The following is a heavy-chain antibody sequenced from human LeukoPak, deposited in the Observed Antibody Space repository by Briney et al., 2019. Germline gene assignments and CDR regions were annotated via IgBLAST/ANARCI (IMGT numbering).Heavy chain of an antibody. CDR2: IYTSGST. V-gene: IGHV4-61*02. D-gene: IGHD2/OR15-2a*01. J-gene: IGHJ3*02. CDR3: AADDYFAFDI. Sequence: SQTLSLTCTVSGGSISSGSYYWSWIRQPAGKGLEWIVRIYTSGSTNYNPSLKTRVTISVDTSKNQFSLMLSSVTAADTAVYYCAADDYFAFDIWGQGTMVTVSS. CDR1: GGSISSGSYY.